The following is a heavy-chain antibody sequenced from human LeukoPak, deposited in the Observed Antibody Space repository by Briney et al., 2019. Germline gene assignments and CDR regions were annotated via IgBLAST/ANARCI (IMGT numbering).Heavy chain of an antibody. CDR3: ARDFICSSTSCNGY. CDR1: GFTFSSYW. D-gene: IGHD2-2*01. Sequence: GSLRLSCAASGFTFSSYWMSWVRQAPGKGLEWVANIKQDGSEKYYVDSVKGRFTISRDNAKNSLYLQMNSLRAEDTAVYYCARDFICSSTSCNGYWGQGTLVTVSS. CDR2: IKQDGSEK. V-gene: IGHV3-7*03. J-gene: IGHJ4*02.